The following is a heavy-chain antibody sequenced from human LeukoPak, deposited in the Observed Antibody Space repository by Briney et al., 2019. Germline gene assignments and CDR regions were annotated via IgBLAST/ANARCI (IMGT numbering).Heavy chain of an antibody. CDR1: GGSISSGDYY. CDR2: IYYSGST. J-gene: IGHJ3*02. D-gene: IGHD3-22*01. Sequence: SQTLSLTCTVSGGSISSGDYYWSWIRQPPGRGLEWIGYIYYSGSTYYNPSLKSRVTISVDTSKNQFSLKLSSVTAADTAVYYCAREVAGYYDSSGYSDIWGQGTMVTVSS. V-gene: IGHV4-30-4*08. CDR3: AREVAGYYDSSGYSDI.